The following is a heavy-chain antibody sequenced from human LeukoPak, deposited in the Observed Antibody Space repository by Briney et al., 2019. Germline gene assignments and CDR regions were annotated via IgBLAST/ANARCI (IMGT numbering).Heavy chain of an antibody. CDR2: ISGSGGST. V-gene: IGHV3-23*01. J-gene: IGHJ5*02. CDR1: GFTFSSYA. Sequence: GGSLRLSCAASGFTFSSYAMSWVRQAPGKELEWVSAISGSGGSTYYADSVKGRFTISRDNSKNTLYLQMNGLRAEDTAVYYCAKGGYYDSPQDPWGQGTLVTVSS. D-gene: IGHD3-22*01. CDR3: AKGGYYDSPQDP.